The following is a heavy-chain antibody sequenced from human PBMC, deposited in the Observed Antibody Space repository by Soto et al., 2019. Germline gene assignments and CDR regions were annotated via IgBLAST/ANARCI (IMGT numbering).Heavy chain of an antibody. D-gene: IGHD6-13*01. CDR3: ARERQEAAADNYYYYGMDV. V-gene: IGHV3-33*01. Sequence: QLQPVESGGGVVQPGRSLRLSCAASGFTFSSYGMHWVRQAPGKGLEWVAVIWYDGSNKYYADSVKGRFTISRDNSKNTLYLQMNSLRAEDTAVYYCARERQEAAADNYYYYGMDVWGQGTTVTVSS. CDR1: GFTFSSYG. J-gene: IGHJ6*02. CDR2: IWYDGSNK.